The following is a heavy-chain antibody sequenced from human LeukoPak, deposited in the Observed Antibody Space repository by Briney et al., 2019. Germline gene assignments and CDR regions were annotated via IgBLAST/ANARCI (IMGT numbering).Heavy chain of an antibody. J-gene: IGHJ4*02. V-gene: IGHV3-30*18. Sequence: PGRSLRLSCAASGFTFSSYGMHWVRQAPGKGLEWVAVISYDGSNKYYADSVKGRFTISRDNSKNTLYQQMNSLRAEDTAVYYCAKEGWLQPAYYFDYWGQGTLVTVSS. D-gene: IGHD5-24*01. CDR3: AKEGWLQPAYYFDY. CDR1: GFTFSSYG. CDR2: ISYDGSNK.